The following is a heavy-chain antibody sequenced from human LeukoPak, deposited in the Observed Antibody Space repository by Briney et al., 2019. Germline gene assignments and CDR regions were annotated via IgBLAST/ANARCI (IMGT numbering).Heavy chain of an antibody. CDR2: ITGSGAFT. Sequence: PGGSLRLSCAASGFTFIKYSMTWVRQAPGKGLEWVSAITGSGAFTDYADSVMGRFTISRDNSKNTLYLQMNSLRAEDTAVYYCAREVVGATAHALDIWGQGTMVTVSS. CDR1: GFTFIKYS. D-gene: IGHD1-26*01. J-gene: IGHJ3*02. CDR3: AREVVGATAHALDI. V-gene: IGHV3-23*01.